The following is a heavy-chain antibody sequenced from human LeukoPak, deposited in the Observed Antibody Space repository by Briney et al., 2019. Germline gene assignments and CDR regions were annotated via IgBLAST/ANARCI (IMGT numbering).Heavy chain of an antibody. CDR1: GYTFTSYG. CDR2: ISAYNGNT. D-gene: IGHD1-7*01. CDR3: ARDIRTGTYNWFDP. Sequence: ASVKVSCKASGYTFTSYGISWVRQAPGQGLEWMGWISAYNGNTNYAQKLQGRGTVTTDTSTSTAYMELRSLRSDDTAVYYCARDIRTGTYNWFDPWGQGTLVTVSS. J-gene: IGHJ5*02. V-gene: IGHV1-18*01.